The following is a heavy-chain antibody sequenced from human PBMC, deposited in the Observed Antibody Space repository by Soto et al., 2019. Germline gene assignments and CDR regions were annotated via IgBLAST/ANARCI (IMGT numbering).Heavy chain of an antibody. CDR1: GFTFSSYS. V-gene: IGHV3-21*01. CDR2: ISSSSSYI. CDR3: TRGNSSSWSDYFDY. J-gene: IGHJ4*02. D-gene: IGHD6-13*01. Sequence: LRLSCAASGFTFSSYSMNWVRQAPGKGLEWVSSISSSSSYIYYADSVKGRFTISRDNAKNSLYLQMNSLRAEDTAVYYCTRGNSSSWSDYFDYWGQGTLVTVSS.